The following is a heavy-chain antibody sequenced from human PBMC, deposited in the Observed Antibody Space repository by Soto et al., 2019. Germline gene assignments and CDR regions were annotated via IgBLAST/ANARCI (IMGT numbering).Heavy chain of an antibody. Sequence: QITLKESGPTVVKPTETLTLTCTFAVFSLTTSVAGVGWVRQSPGKAPEWLALIYWDDDKRSSTSLSSRLIISKETSKNQVVLTMANVDPADTATYYCANRVLRTVFGLVTTTAIYFDFWGPGTPVVVSS. CDR1: VFSLTTSVAG. CDR2: IYWDDDK. CDR3: ANRVLRTVFGLVTTTAIYFDF. V-gene: IGHV2-5*02. D-gene: IGHD3-3*01. J-gene: IGHJ4*02.